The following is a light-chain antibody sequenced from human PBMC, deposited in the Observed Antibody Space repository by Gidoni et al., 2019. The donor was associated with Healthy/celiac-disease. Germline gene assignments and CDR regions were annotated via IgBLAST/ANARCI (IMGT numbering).Light chain of an antibody. CDR1: SSDVGGYNY. CDR2: DVS. CDR3: SSYTSSSTLGV. V-gene: IGLV2-14*03. J-gene: IGLJ1*01. Sequence: QPVLTQPASVAGAPGQSITISCTGPSSDVGGYNYVSWYQQHPGKAPKLMIYDVSNRPSGVSNRFSGSKSGNTASLTISGLQAEDEADYYCSSYTSSSTLGVFGTGTKVTVL.